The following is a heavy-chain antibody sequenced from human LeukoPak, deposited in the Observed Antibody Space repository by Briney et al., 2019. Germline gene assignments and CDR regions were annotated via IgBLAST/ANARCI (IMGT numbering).Heavy chain of an antibody. CDR3: ARVYGDYDGNWFDT. CDR1: GFIFSNYW. J-gene: IGHJ5*02. CDR2: ISYDGSNK. Sequence: GGSLRLSCAASGFIFSNYWMSWVRQAPGKGLEWVAVISYDGSNKYYADSVKGRFIIARDNSKNTVYLQMNRLRVEDTAVYYCARVYGDYDGNWFDTWGQGTLVTVSS. D-gene: IGHD3-3*01. V-gene: IGHV3-30*03.